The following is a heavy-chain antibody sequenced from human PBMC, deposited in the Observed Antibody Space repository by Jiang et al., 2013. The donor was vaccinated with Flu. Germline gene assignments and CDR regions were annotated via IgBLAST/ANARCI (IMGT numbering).Heavy chain of an antibody. V-gene: IGHV1-8*01. CDR1: GYTFTSYD. CDR2: MNPNSGNT. J-gene: IGHJ4*02. CDR3: ARFLSSWYQDTAMATDY. D-gene: IGHD5-18*01. Sequence: SGAEVKKPGASVKVSCKASGYTFTSYDINWVRQATGQGLEWMGWMNPNSGNTGYAQKFQGRVTMTRNTSISTAYMELSSLRSEDTAVYYCARFLSSWYQDTAMATDYWGQGTLVTVSS.